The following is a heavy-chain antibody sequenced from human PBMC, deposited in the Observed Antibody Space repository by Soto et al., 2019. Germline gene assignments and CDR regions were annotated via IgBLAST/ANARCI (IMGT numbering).Heavy chain of an antibody. V-gene: IGHV4-30-2*06. D-gene: IGHD5-12*01. CDR1: GASISYGGFS. Sequence: ASETLSLTCTVSGASISYGGFSWSWIRQSPGKGLEWIGYISHLESTYFHPSFKGRLTMSIDRTRNQFSLKLSSVTAADMAVYYCARGGGYDSFDYWGQGVLVTVSS. J-gene: IGHJ4*02. CDR3: ARGGGYDSFDY. CDR2: ISHLEST.